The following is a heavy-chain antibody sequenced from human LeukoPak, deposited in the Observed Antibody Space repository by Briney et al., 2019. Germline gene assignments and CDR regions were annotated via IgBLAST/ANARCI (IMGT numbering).Heavy chain of an antibody. CDR1: GYTFTVYY. CDR3: ARDHPDIVVVPAAMGF. J-gene: IGHJ4*02. CDR2: INPNSGGT. Sequence: GASVKVSCXASGYTFTVYYMHWVRQAPGQGLEWMGRINPNSGGTNYAQKFQGRVTMTRDTSISTAYMELSRLRSDDTAVYHCARDHPDIVVVPAAMGFWGQGTLVTVSS. D-gene: IGHD2-2*01. V-gene: IGHV1-2*06.